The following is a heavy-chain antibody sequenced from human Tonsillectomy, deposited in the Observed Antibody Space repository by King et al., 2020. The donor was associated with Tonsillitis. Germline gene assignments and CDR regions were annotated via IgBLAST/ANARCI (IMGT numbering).Heavy chain of an antibody. CDR2: IYWNDDK. CDR3: AHSMTTGWIGYYYYYGMDV. CDR1: GFSLSTSGVG. Sequence: TLKESGPTLVKPPQTLTLTCTFSGFSLSTSGVGVGWIRQPPGKALEWLALIYWNDDKRYSPSLKSRLTITKDTSKNQVVLTMTNMDPVDTATYYCAHSMTTGWIGYYYYYGMDVWGQGTTVTVSS. D-gene: IGHD4-11*01. J-gene: IGHJ6*02. V-gene: IGHV2-5*01.